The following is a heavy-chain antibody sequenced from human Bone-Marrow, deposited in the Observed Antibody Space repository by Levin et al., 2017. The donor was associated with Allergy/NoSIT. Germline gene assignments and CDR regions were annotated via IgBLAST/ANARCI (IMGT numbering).Heavy chain of an antibody. J-gene: IGHJ3*02. CDR2: IGSGGGPI. CDR3: VGGFEN. CDR1: GFTFNDFY. D-gene: IGHD2-15*01. V-gene: IGHV3-11*01. Sequence: LSLTCATSGFTFNDFYMTWIRQAPGKGLEFVSYIGSGGGPIYYADSVKGRFTISRDDAKKSLYLQMNSLRVEDTAIYYCVGGFENWGQGTMVIVSS.